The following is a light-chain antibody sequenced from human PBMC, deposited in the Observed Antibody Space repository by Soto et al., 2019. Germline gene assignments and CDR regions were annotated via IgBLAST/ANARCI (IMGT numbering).Light chain of an antibody. CDR2: SND. V-gene: IGLV1-44*01. CDR3: TAWDTSLTGHLV. J-gene: IGLJ2*01. CDR1: TSNIESHS. Sequence: QSVLTQPPSASGAPGQTVTISCSGTTSNIESHSVNWYRQLPGTAPKVVMFSNDERPSGVPDRFSGSKSGTSASLTITGLQSEDEADYYCTAWDTSLTGHLVFGGGTKLTVL.